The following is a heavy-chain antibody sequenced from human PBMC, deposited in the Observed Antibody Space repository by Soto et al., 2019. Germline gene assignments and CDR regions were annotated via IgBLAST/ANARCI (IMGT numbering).Heavy chain of an antibody. V-gene: IGHV4-59*01. J-gene: IGHJ5*02. CDR2: IYYSGST. CDR3: ATDQGSGNWFET. CDR1: GGSISFSY. Sequence: PETLSLTCTVSGGSISFSYWNWIRQPPGKGLEWIGYIYYSGSTNYNPSLKSRLTISVDTSKNQFSLKLSSVTHADTAVYYCATDQGSGNWFETWVKGNLLTV.